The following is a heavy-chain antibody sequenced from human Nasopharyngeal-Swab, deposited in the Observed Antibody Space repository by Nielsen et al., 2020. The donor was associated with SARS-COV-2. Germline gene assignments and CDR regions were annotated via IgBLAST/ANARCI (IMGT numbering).Heavy chain of an antibody. V-gene: IGHV3-15*01. D-gene: IGHD1-26*01. CDR1: GFTFSNAW. Sequence: EGSLRLSCAASGFTFSNAWMSWVRQAPGKGLEWVGRIKSKTDGETTDYAAPVKGRFTISRDDSKNTLYLQMNSLKTEGTAVYYCTTGGRWELRPIDYWGQGTLVTVSS. J-gene: IGHJ4*02. CDR3: TTGGRWELRPIDY. CDR2: IKSKTDGETT.